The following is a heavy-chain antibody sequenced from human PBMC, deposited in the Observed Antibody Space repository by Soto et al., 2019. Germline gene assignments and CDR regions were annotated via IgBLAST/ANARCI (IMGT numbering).Heavy chain of an antibody. CDR2: IKHDGSDK. Sequence: EVQLVESGGGLVQPGGSLRLSCVASGFTFSNFWLTWVRQAPGKGLEWVANIKHDGSDKNYVDSVKGRFTISRDNAENSVYLQMNSLIAEDTAVYFCARFTWDYNGLDIWGQGTMVTVSS. J-gene: IGHJ3*02. CDR3: ARFTWDYNGLDI. V-gene: IGHV3-7*01. D-gene: IGHD4-4*01. CDR1: GFTFSNFW.